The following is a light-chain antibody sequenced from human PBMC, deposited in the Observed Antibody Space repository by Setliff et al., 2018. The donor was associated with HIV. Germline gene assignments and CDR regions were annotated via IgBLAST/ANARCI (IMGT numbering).Light chain of an antibody. J-gene: IGLJ1*01. CDR3: SSYTSSGTPV. CDR1: SSDVGGYNY. V-gene: IGLV2-14*03. CDR2: DVT. Sequence: SGSPGQSITVSCTGTSSDVGGYNYVSWFQQHPGKAPKLMIYDVTNRPSGVSNRFSGSKSGNTASLTISVLQAEDEADYYCSSYTSSGTPVFGTGTKVTVL.